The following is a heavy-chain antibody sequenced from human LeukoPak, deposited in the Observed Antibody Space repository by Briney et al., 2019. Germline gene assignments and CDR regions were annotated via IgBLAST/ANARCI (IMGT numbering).Heavy chain of an antibody. CDR2: IKEDGSAQ. V-gene: IGHV3-7*05. CDR3: ARGAAYDRFDY. D-gene: IGHD3-22*01. CDR1: GFTFSRSW. Sequence: GGSLRLSCADSGFTFSRSWMTWVRQAPGKGLEWVANIKEDGSAQNYVDSVKGRFTISRDNAKNTLYLEMNSLRAEDTAVYYCARGAAYDRFDYWGQGTLVTVSS. J-gene: IGHJ4*02.